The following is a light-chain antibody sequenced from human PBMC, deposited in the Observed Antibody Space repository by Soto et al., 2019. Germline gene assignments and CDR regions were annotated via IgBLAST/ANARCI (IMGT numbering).Light chain of an antibody. Sequence: EIALTQSPGTLSLSPGEGATLSCRASQVVDSKHLAWYQQKPGQAPRLLIYAASSRATGIPDRFSGSGSGTDFTLSISRLETEDFAVYYCQQYGNSPGISFGQGTRLEIK. CDR3: QQYGNSPGIS. CDR1: QVVDSKH. CDR2: AAS. J-gene: IGKJ5*01. V-gene: IGKV3-20*01.